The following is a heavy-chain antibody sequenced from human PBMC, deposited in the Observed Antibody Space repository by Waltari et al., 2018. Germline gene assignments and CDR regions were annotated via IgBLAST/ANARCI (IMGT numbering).Heavy chain of an antibody. CDR2: ISPIFGTA. CDR3: ARDSWAMVTSYYYGMDV. J-gene: IGHJ6*02. V-gene: IGHV1-69*08. Sequence: QVQLVQSGAEVKKPGSSVKVSCKASGGTFSSYAISWVRQAPGQGLEWMGRISPIFGTANYAQKFQGRVTITADKSTSTAYMGLSSLRSEDTAVYYCARDSWAMVTSYYYGMDVWGQGTTVTVSS. CDR1: GGTFSSYA. D-gene: IGHD5-18*01.